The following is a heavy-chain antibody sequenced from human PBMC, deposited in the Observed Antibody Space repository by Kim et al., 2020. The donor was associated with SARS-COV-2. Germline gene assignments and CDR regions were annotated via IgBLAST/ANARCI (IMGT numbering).Heavy chain of an antibody. CDR1: GFTFSTSP. CDR2: ISRSSTRI. J-gene: IGHJ4*02. Sequence: GGSLRLSCAASGFTFSTSPMSWVRQAPGKGLEWVSCISRSSTRIYYADSVKGRVTMSSDKSKNSVYLHMNSLRVEDTAVYYCAKGVTNSGFDYWGQGTQVTVSS. V-gene: IGHV3-23*01. D-gene: IGHD4-17*01. CDR3: AKGVTNSGFDY.